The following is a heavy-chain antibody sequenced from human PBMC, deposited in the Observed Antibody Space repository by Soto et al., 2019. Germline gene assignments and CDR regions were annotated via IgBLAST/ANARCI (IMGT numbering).Heavy chain of an antibody. V-gene: IGHV1-69*13. Sequence: ASVKVSCKASGGTFSSYAISWVRQAPGQGLKWMGGIIPIFGTANYAQKFQGRVTITADESTSTAYMELSSLRSEDTAVYYCARDRRDIVATITRYYFDYWGQGTLVTVS. CDR3: ARDRRDIVATITRYYFDY. CDR1: GGTFSSYA. D-gene: IGHD5-12*01. CDR2: IIPIFGTA. J-gene: IGHJ4*02.